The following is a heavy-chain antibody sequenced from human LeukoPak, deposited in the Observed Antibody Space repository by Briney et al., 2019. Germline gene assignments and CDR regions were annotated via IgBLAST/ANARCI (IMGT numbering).Heavy chain of an antibody. V-gene: IGHV4-4*07. D-gene: IGHD1-26*01. CDR1: GGSISSYY. CDR3: ARENSGSYREFDY. J-gene: IGHJ4*02. CDR2: IYTSGST. Sequence: SETLSLTCTVSGGSISSYYWSWIRRPAGKGLEWIGRIYTSGSTNYNASLKSRVSMSVDTSKNQFSLKLSSATAADTAVFYCARENSGSYREFDYWGQGTLVTVSS.